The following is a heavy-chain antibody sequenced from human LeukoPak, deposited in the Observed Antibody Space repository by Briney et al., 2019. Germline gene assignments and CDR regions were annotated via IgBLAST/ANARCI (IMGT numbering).Heavy chain of an antibody. D-gene: IGHD3-10*01. CDR2: INPTGGST. V-gene: IGHV1-46*01. J-gene: IGHJ4*02. CDR1: GYTFTNYY. CDR3: ASSRSRGSDY. Sequence: GASVKVSCKASGYTFTNYYIHWVRQAPGQGFEWRGLINPTGGSTNNAQKFQDRVTMTRDMSTSTVYMDLGSLRSEDTAVYCCASSRSRGSDYWGQGTLVTVS.